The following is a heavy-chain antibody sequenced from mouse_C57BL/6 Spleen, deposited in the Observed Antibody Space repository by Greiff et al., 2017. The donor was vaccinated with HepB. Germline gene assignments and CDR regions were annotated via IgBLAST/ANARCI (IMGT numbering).Heavy chain of an antibody. Sequence: VQLQQSGAELVRPGASVTLSCKASGYTFTDYEMHWVKQTPVHGLEWIGAIDPETGGTAYNQKFKGKAILTADKSSSTAYMELRSLTSEDSAVYYCTRWGDGYFYAMDYWGQGTSVTVSS. V-gene: IGHV1-15*01. J-gene: IGHJ4*01. D-gene: IGHD2-3*01. CDR3: TRWGDGYFYAMDY. CDR1: GYTFTDYE. CDR2: IDPETGGT.